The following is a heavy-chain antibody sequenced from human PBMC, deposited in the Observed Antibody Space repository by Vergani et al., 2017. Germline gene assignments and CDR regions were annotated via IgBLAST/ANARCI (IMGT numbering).Heavy chain of an antibody. Sequence: EVQLVQSGAEVKKPGESLKISCQISGYSFTNYWIGWVRQLPGKCLEWVGIIHPADYDTRYSPSFQGQVTISVDKSISTAYLQRSSLRASDSAMYYCARLDGRDSSGSKYFDYWGQGTLVTVSS. J-gene: IGHJ4*02. CDR1: GYSFTNYW. CDR3: ARLDGRDSSGSKYFDY. V-gene: IGHV5-51*01. CDR2: IHPADYDT. D-gene: IGHD3-22*01.